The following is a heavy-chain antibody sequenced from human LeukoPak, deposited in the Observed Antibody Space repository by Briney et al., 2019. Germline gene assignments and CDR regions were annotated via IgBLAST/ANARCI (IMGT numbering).Heavy chain of an antibody. D-gene: IGHD6-25*01. CDR3: ATSPRTYSSVYYFDY. V-gene: IGHV4-4*02. CDR1: GGSISSSNW. CDR2: IYHSGST. Sequence: SGTLSLTCAVSGGSISSSNWWSWVRQPPGKGLEWIGEIYHSGSTNYNPSLKSRVTISVDKSKNQFSLKLSSVTAADTAVYYCATSPRTYSSVYYFDYWGQGTLVTVSS. J-gene: IGHJ4*02.